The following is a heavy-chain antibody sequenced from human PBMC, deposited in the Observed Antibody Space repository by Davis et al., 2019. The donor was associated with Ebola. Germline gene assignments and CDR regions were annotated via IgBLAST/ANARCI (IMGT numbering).Heavy chain of an antibody. D-gene: IGHD3/OR15-3a*01. V-gene: IGHV4-59*01. CDR3: ARDLWTYYYGMEV. CDR1: GGSISSYY. J-gene: IGHJ6*02. Sequence: SETLSLTCTVSGGSISSYYWSWIRQPPGKGLEWIGFIYYSGSTNSNPSLKSRVTISVDTSKNQFSLKLSSVTAADTAVYYCARDLWTYYYGMEVWGQGTTVTVSS. CDR2: IYYSGST.